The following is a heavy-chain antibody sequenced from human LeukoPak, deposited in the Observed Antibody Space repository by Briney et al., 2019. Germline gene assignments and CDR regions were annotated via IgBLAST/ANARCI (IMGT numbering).Heavy chain of an antibody. V-gene: IGHV1-2*02. D-gene: IGHD1-26*01. CDR2: INPNSGGT. CDR1: GYTFTGYH. CDR3: ARSLLMATTTYDY. Sequence: GASVKVSCKASGYTFTGYHMHWVRQALGQGLEWMGWINPNSGGTNYAQKFQGRVTMTRDTSINTAYMELSSLRSDDTAVYFCARSLLMATTTYDYWGQGTLVTVSS. J-gene: IGHJ4*02.